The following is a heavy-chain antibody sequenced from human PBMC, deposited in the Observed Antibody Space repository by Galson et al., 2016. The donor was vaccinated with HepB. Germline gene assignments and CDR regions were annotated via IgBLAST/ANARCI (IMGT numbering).Heavy chain of an antibody. CDR2: IRSKAYGGTK. CDR1: GFTFGDYT. Sequence: SLRLSCAASGFTFGDYTMSWFRQAPGKGLEWVGFIRSKAYGGTKQYAAPVKGRFTISRDDSKTIGYLQMSSLKTEDTDMYFCTRFNNDVWGGSAGWRFESWGQGTLVTVSS. D-gene: IGHD3-3*01. J-gene: IGHJ4*02. CDR3: TRFNNDVWGGSAGWRFES. V-gene: IGHV3-49*03.